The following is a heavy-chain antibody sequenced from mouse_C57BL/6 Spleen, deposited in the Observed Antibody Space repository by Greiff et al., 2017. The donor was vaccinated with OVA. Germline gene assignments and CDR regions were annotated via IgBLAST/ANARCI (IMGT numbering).Heavy chain of an antibody. J-gene: IGHJ3*01. CDR2: ISYDGSN. Sequence: ESGPGLVKPSQSLSLTCSVTGYSITSGYYWNWIRQFPGNKLEWMGYISYDGSNNYNPSLKNRISITRDTSKNQFFLKLNSVTTEDTATYYCARSSNYLAYWGQGTLVTVSA. CDR1: GYSITSGYY. CDR3: ARSSNYLAY. V-gene: IGHV3-6*01. D-gene: IGHD2-5*01.